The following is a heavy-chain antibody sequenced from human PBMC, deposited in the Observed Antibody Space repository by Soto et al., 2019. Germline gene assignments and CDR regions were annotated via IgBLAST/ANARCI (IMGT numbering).Heavy chain of an antibody. CDR3: ARVHCSAGTCLDGLDF. D-gene: IGHD2-15*01. Sequence: SQTLSLTCVISGDSVSSNGACWNWIRQSPSRGLQWLGRIYYRSKWFHDYAASVESRMAINPDTSRNQFSLQLNYVTPEDTAVYYCARVHCSAGTCLDGLDFWGQGTAVTVSS. CDR2: IYYRSKWFH. CDR1: GDSVSSNGAC. J-gene: IGHJ6*02. V-gene: IGHV6-1*01.